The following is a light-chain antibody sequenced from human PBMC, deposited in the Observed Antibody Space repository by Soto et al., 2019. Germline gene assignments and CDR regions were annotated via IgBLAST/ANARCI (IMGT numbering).Light chain of an antibody. CDR3: QQYDTYDSYT. CDR2: NAT. Sequence: DIQMTQSPSTLSASVGDRVTITCRASQSVSSCLAWYQHKPGKAHKPLIFNATSFESGVPSRFSGSGSGAEFTLSISSLQPDDFATYHCQQYDTYDSYTFGQGTKLEIK. V-gene: IGKV1-5*03. J-gene: IGKJ2*01. CDR1: QSVSSC.